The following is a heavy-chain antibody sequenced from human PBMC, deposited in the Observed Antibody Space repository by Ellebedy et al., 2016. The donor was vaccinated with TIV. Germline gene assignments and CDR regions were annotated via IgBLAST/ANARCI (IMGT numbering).Heavy chain of an antibody. V-gene: IGHV3-53*01. CDR2: IYSGGST. CDR1: AFPVSSNS. J-gene: IGHJ6*02. CDR3: ASRSYEYYYYGMDV. Sequence: GESLKISCAASAFPVSSNSINWVRQAPGKGLEWVSVIYSGGSTYYSDSVKGRFTIFRDNSKNTLYLHMNSLRAEDSAVYYCASRSYEYYYYGMDVWGQGTTVTVSS. D-gene: IGHD3-16*01.